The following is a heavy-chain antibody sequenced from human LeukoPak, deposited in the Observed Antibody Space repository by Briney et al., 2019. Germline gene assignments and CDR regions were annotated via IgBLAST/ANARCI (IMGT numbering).Heavy chain of an antibody. Sequence: GGSLRLSCAASGFTFSSYAMAWVRQAPGKGLEWVSTISDSGFSASSADSVKGRFIISRDNSKNTLYPQMNSLRAEDTAVYYCAKAGYSNSWPLDYWGQGTLVSVSS. D-gene: IGHD6-13*01. V-gene: IGHV3-23*01. CDR3: AKAGYSNSWPLDY. CDR1: GFTFSSYA. CDR2: ISDSGFSA. J-gene: IGHJ4*02.